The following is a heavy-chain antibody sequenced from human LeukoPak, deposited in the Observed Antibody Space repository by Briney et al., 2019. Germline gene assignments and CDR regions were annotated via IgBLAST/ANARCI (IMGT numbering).Heavy chain of an antibody. CDR1: GGSFSGYY. Sequence: SETLSLTCAVYGGSFSGYYWTWIRQPPGKGLEWIGEINHSGSTNCNPSLKSRVAISVDTSKNQFSLKLSSVTAADMAVYYCARGQSIVGATGDFWGQGTLVTVSS. J-gene: IGHJ4*02. V-gene: IGHV4-34*01. CDR2: INHSGST. CDR3: ARGQSIVGATGDF. D-gene: IGHD1-26*01.